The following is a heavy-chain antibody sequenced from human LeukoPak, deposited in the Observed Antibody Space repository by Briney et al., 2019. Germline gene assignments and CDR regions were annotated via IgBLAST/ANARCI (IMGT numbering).Heavy chain of an antibody. CDR3: ARAVTTAYYYYMDV. CDR1: GGSISGYY. D-gene: IGHD4-17*01. J-gene: IGHJ6*03. CDR2: IYYSVST. Sequence: SETLSLTCTVSGGSISGYYWSWIRQPPGKGLEWIGYIYYSVSTNYNPSLKSRVTISVDTSKNQFSLKLSSVTAADTAVYYCARAVTTAYYYYMDVWGKGTTVTVSS. V-gene: IGHV4-59*01.